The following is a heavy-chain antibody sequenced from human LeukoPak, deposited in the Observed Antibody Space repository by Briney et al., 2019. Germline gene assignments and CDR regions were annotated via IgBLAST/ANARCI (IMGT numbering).Heavy chain of an antibody. D-gene: IGHD4-17*01. V-gene: IGHV1-18*01. J-gene: IGHJ4*02. CDR3: ARLAYGANYIDY. CDR1: GYTFTNYD. Sequence: PWASVKVSCKASGYTFTNYDINRVRQAPGQGLEWMGWISAHNGNTNYAQKIQGRVTMTTDTSTSTAYMEMRSLRSDDTAVYYCARLAYGANYIDYWGQGTLVTVSS. CDR2: ISAHNGNT.